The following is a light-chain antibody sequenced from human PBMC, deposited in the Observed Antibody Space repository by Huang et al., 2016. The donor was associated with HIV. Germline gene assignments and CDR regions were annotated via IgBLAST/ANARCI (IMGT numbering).Light chain of an antibody. CDR3: MQGTHSPPGT. V-gene: IGKV2-30*01. Sequence: DVVLTQSPLSLPVTLGQPASISCRSSQSLIYSDRNTYLNWCQQRPGQSPRRLIYKVSNRDSWVPDRFSGSGSGTDFTLKISRVEAEDVGVYFCMQGTHSPPGTFGQGTKVDIK. J-gene: IGKJ1*01. CDR2: KVS. CDR1: QSLIYSDRNTY.